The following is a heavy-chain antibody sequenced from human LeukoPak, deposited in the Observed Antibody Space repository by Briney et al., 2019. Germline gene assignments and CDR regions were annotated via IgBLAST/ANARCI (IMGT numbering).Heavy chain of an antibody. CDR1: GFTFSSYA. Sequence: PGGSLRLSCSASGFTFSSYAMHWVRQAPGKGLEYVSAISSNGGSTYYADSVKGRFTISRDNSKNTLYLQMNSLRAEDTAVYYCSGEGPKRYCSSTSCYADDPWGQGTLVTVSS. CDR3: SGEGPKRYCSSTSCYADDP. J-gene: IGHJ5*02. CDR2: ISSNGGST. V-gene: IGHV3-64*04. D-gene: IGHD2-2*01.